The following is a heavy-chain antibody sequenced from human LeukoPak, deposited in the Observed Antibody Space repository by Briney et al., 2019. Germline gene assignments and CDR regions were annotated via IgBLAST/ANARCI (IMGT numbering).Heavy chain of an antibody. CDR3: AKVDPPIAVGAPGDAFDL. CDR2: ISPYDDGT. J-gene: IGHJ3*01. D-gene: IGHD6-19*01. Sequence: GDSAKVSCKASGYSFSTFGITWVRQAPGQGLEWMGWISPYDDGTAYGQKFEGRVTTTRDTSTNTAYMELRSLTSDDTALYYCAKVDPPIAVGAPGDAFDLWGQGTMVIVSS. V-gene: IGHV1-18*01. CDR1: GYSFSTFG.